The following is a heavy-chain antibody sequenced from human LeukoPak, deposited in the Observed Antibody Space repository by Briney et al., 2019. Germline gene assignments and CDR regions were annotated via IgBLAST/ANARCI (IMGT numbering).Heavy chain of an antibody. V-gene: IGHV1-46*01. CDR3: ARDQEGFDY. Sequence: GASVKVSCKASGGTFSSYAISWVRQAPGQGLEWMGIIYPRDGSTSYAQKFQGRVTVTRDTSTSTVHMELSGLRSEDTAVYYCARDQEGFDYWGQGTLVTVSS. J-gene: IGHJ4*02. CDR1: GGTFSSYA. CDR2: IYPRDGST.